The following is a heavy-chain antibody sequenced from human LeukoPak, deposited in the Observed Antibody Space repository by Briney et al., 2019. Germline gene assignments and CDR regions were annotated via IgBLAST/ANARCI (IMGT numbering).Heavy chain of an antibody. D-gene: IGHD2-2*01. Sequence: GGSLRLSFAASGFTLSDYYMSGIRQAPGKGREGVSHISSSSSYTKDGASVRGRFTISRDNAKNSLYLQMNSLRAEDTAVYYCARVILPAAIDCWGQGTLVIVSS. CDR3: ARVILPAAIDC. V-gene: IGHV3-11*05. CDR1: GFTLSDYY. J-gene: IGHJ4*02. CDR2: ISSSSSYT.